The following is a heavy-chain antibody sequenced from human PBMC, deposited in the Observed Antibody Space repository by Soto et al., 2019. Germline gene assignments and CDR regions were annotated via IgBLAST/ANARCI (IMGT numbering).Heavy chain of an antibody. V-gene: IGHV1-3*01. CDR2: INAGNGNT. Sequence: GASVKVSCKASGYTFTSYAMHWVRQAPGQRLEWMGWINAGNGNTKYSQKFQGRVTITRDTSASTAYMELSSLRSEDTAVYYCARDHDAAAGTIPWGQGTLVTVSS. CDR3: ARDHDAAAGTIP. CDR1: GYTFTSYA. J-gene: IGHJ5*02. D-gene: IGHD6-13*01.